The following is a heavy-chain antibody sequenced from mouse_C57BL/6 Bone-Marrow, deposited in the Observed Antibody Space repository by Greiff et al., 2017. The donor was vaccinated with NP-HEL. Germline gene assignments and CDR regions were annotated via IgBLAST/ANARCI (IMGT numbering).Heavy chain of an antibody. CDR3: ARGWSSMDY. V-gene: IGHV3-6*01. Sequence: VQLKESGPGLVKPSQSLSLTCSVTGYSITSGYYWNWIRQFPGNKLEWMGYISYDGSNNYNPSLKNRISITRDTSKNQFFLKLNSVTTEDTATYYCARGWSSMDYWGQGTSVTVSS. CDR1: GYSITSGYY. D-gene: IGHD1-1*02. CDR2: ISYDGSN. J-gene: IGHJ4*01.